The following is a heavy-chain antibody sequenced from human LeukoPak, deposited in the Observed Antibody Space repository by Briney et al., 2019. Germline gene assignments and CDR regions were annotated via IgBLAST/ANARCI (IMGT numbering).Heavy chain of an antibody. CDR2: ISYDGSNK. J-gene: IGHJ4*02. CDR3: AKVQYSDYDMNFDS. D-gene: IGHD5-12*01. Sequence: PGRSLRLSCAASGFTFSSYAMHWVRQAPGKGLEWVAVISYDGSNKYYADSVKGRFTISRDNSKNTLYLQINSLRADDTAVYYCAKVQYSDYDMNFDSWGQGTPVTVSS. CDR1: GFTFSSYA. V-gene: IGHV3-30-3*01.